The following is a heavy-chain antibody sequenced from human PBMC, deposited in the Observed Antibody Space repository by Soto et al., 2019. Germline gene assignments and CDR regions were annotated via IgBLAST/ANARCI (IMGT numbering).Heavy chain of an antibody. J-gene: IGHJ4*02. CDR3: ARCFYDTGGYSSPFVI. Sequence: SETLSLTCTVSGGSISSCYWSWIRQPPGKGLEWIGYIYYSGSTNYNPSLKSRVTISVDTSKNQFSLNLSSVTAADTAVYYCARCFYDTGGYSSPFVIWGQGILVTVSS. CDR1: GGSISSCY. CDR2: IYYSGST. V-gene: IGHV4-59*01. D-gene: IGHD3-22*01.